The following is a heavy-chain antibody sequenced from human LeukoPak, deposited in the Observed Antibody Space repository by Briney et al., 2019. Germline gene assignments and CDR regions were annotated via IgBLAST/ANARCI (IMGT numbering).Heavy chain of an antibody. CDR2: IYYSEST. V-gene: IGHV4-39*01. J-gene: IGHJ4*02. Sequence: PSETLSLTCNVSGGSISSSSYYWGWIRQPPGKGLEWIGSIYYSESTYYNPSLKSRVTISVDTSKNQFSLKLSSVTAADTAVYYCARGITMVRGVSYQQIDYWGQGTLVTVSS. CDR3: ARGITMVRGVSYQQIDY. D-gene: IGHD3-10*01. CDR1: GGSISSSSYY.